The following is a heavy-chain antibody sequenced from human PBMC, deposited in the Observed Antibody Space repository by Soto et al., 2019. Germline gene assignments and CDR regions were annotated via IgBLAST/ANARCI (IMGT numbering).Heavy chain of an antibody. CDR1: GYSISSSNW. D-gene: IGHD6-13*01. CDR2: IYYSGST. V-gene: IGHV4-28*03. CDR3: ARDIGIAAAGTDYYYGMDV. Sequence: SETLSLTCAVSGYSISSSNWWGWIRQPPGKGLEWIGYIYYSGSTYYNPSLKSRVTMSVDTSKNQFSLKLSSVTAADTAVYYCARDIGIAAAGTDYYYGMDVWGQGTTVTVSS. J-gene: IGHJ6*02.